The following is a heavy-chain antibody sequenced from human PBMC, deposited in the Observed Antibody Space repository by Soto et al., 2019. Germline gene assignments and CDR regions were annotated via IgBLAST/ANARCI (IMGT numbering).Heavy chain of an antibody. CDR3: ARGGMWGVPATYYDYYGMDV. CDR2: INHSGST. D-gene: IGHD2-2*01. J-gene: IGHJ6*02. CDR1: GGSFSGYY. V-gene: IGHV4-34*01. Sequence: SLTCAVYGGSFSGYYWSWIRQPPVKGLAWIGEINHSGSTNYNPSLKSRVTISVDTSKNQFSLKLSSVTAADTAVYYCARGGMWGVPATYYDYYGMDVWGQGTTVTVSS.